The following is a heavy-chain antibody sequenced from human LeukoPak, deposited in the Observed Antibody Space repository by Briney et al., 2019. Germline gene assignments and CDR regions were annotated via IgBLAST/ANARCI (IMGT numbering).Heavy chain of an antibody. CDR3: AKDGSNPRDYYYYYMDV. V-gene: IGHV3-43D*03. Sequence: GGSLRLSCAASGFTFDDYAMHWVRQAPGKGLEWVSLISWDGGSTYYADSVKGRFTISRGNSKNSLYLQMNSLRAEDTALYYCAKDGSNPRDYYYYYMDVWGKGTTVTVSS. CDR1: GFTFDDYA. CDR2: ISWDGGST. D-gene: IGHD2-2*01. J-gene: IGHJ6*03.